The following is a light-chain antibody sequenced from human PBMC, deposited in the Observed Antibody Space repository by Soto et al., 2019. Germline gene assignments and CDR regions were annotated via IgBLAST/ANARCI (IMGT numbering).Light chain of an antibody. CDR3: SSYAGGIVV. CDR2: EVN. V-gene: IGLV2-14*01. J-gene: IGLJ2*01. CDR1: SSDVGGYNY. Sequence: QSALTQPASASGSPGQSITITCTGSSSDVGGYNYVSWFQQQPGTAPKLLFYEVNKSALGVSSRFSASKSGDTAALTISGLQSEDEADYYCSSYAGGIVVFGGGTKLTVL.